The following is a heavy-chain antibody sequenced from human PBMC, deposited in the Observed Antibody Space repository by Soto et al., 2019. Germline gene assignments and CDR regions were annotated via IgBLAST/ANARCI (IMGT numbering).Heavy chain of an antibody. Sequence: PGGSLRLSCAASGFTFSSYGMHWVRQAPGKGLEWVAVIWYDGSNKYYADSVKGRFTISRDNSKNTLYLQMNSLRAEDTAVYYCARTRYCSSTSCFAFDIWGQGTMVTVSS. CDR3: ARTRYCSSTSCFAFDI. V-gene: IGHV3-33*01. CDR2: IWYDGSNK. D-gene: IGHD2-2*01. J-gene: IGHJ3*02. CDR1: GFTFSSYG.